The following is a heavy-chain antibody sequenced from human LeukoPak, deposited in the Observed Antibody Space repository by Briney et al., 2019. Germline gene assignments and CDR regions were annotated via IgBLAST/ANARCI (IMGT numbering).Heavy chain of an antibody. J-gene: IGHJ6*02. Sequence: ASVKVSCKASGYRFSSYGITWVRQAPGQGLEWMGWNSGYKGNAVYAQKFQGRVTMTIDTSTTTAYMEVRSLRSDDTAVYYCAREGLEYYGMDVWGQGSTVTVSS. D-gene: IGHD5-24*01. V-gene: IGHV1-18*01. CDR3: AREGLEYYGMDV. CDR2: NSGYKGNA. CDR1: GYRFSSYG.